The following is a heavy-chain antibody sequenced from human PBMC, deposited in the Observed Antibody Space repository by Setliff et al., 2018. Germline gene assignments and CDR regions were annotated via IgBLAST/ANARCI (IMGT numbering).Heavy chain of an antibody. Sequence: VNPTQTLTLTCTFSGFSLSTSGMCVSWIRQHPGKGLEWIGYIYYSGNTYYNPSLKSRVTISVETSKNQFSLRLTSLTAADTAVYYCARLLRERPSLQPNYYYYMDVWGKGTTVTVS. CDR1: GFSLSTSGMC. CDR3: ARLLRERPSLQPNYYYYMDV. CDR2: IYYSGNT. V-gene: IGHV4-31*03. J-gene: IGHJ6*03. D-gene: IGHD3-3*01.